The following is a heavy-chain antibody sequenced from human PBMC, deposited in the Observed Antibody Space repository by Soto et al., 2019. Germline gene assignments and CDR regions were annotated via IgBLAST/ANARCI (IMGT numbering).Heavy chain of an antibody. CDR1: GGTLSSFINYP. D-gene: IGHD3-3*01. V-gene: IGHV1-69*06. Sequence: SVKVSCKASGGTLSSFINYPINWVRQAPGQGLEWMGGIVPNVGTVNYAQKFQGRVTITADKSTGTAYMEVSSLRSEDTALYYCARRDTSGFLRYFDNWGQGALVTVSS. CDR2: IVPNVGTV. CDR3: ARRDTSGFLRYFDN. J-gene: IGHJ4*02.